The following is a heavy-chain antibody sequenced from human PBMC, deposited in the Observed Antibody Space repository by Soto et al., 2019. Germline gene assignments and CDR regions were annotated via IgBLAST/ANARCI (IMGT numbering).Heavy chain of an antibody. CDR3: AKTTERITMIVVVITTSFDY. J-gene: IGHJ4*02. CDR1: GFTFSSYA. CDR2: ISGSGGST. Sequence: GGSLRLSCAASGFTFSSYAMSWVRQAPGKGLEWVSAISGSGGSTDYADSVKGRFTISRDNSKNTQYLQMNSLRAEDTAVYYWAKTTERITMIVVVITTSFDYWGQGTLVTVSS. V-gene: IGHV3-23*01. D-gene: IGHD3-22*01.